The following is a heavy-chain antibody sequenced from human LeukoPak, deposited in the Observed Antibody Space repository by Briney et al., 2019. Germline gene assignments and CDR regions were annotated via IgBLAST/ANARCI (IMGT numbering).Heavy chain of an antibody. Sequence: GGSLRLSCEASGFTFDNYWMSWVRQVPRKGPEWVANIKQDGSVEHYLDSVKGRFTISRDNAKNALFLQMNSLIPEDTAVFYCARWAGVTDQWGQGTLVTVSS. D-gene: IGHD5-18*01. CDR2: IKQDGSVE. J-gene: IGHJ4*02. CDR1: GFTFDNYW. CDR3: ARWAGVTDQ. V-gene: IGHV3-7*01.